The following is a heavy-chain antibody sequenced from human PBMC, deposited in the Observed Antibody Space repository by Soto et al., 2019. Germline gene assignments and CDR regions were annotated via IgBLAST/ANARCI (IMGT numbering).Heavy chain of an antibody. D-gene: IGHD2-15*01. CDR1: GGSISGYY. CDR2: IYYSGST. J-gene: IGHJ6*02. V-gene: IGHV4-59*01. CDR3: ARDTRHCSGGSCYSYYYYGMDV. Sequence: SETLSLTCTVSGGSISGYYWSWIRQPPGKGLEWIGYIYYSGSTNYNPSLKSRVTISVDTSKNQFSLKLSSVTAADTAVYYCARDTRHCSGGSCYSYYYYGMDVWGQGTTVTVSS.